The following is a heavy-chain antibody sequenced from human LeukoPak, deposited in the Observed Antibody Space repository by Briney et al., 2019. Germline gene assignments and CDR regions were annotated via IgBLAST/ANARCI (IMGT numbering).Heavy chain of an antibody. Sequence: GASVKVSCKASGGTFSSYAISWVRQAPGQGLEWMGWMNPNSGNTGYAQKFQGRVTITADESTSTAYMELSSLRSEDTAVYYCALGVRGYRYGYPNIWGQGTLVTVSS. CDR1: GGTFSSYA. D-gene: IGHD5-18*01. CDR2: MNPNSGNT. J-gene: IGHJ4*02. V-gene: IGHV1-69*13. CDR3: ALGVRGYRYGYPNI.